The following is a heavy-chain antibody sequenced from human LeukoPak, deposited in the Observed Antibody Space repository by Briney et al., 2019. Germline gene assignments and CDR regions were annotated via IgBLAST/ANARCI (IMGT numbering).Heavy chain of an antibody. Sequence: SETLSLTCSVSGGSTNSYCWSWIRQSGGKGLEWIGRIYSSGSTVYNPSLNSRLTMSIDTSKNQFSLTLKSVTATDTAVYYCARVKASSTSWTFDQWGQGALVTVSS. J-gene: IGHJ4*02. CDR1: GGSTNSYC. V-gene: IGHV4-4*07. CDR3: ARVKASSTSWTFDQ. CDR2: IYSSGST. D-gene: IGHD2-2*01.